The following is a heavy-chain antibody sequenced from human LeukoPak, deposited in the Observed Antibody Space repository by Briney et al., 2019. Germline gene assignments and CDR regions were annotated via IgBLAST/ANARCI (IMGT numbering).Heavy chain of an antibody. V-gene: IGHV3-30-3*01. Sequence: GGSLRLSCAASGFTFSSYAMHWVRQAPGQGLGWVAVISYDGSNKYYADSVKGRFTISRDNSKNTLYLQMNSLRAEDTAVYYCARGDYDFWSGYYRGPFDYWGQGTLVTVSS. D-gene: IGHD3-3*01. CDR1: GFTFSSYA. CDR3: ARGDYDFWSGYYRGPFDY. CDR2: ISYDGSNK. J-gene: IGHJ4*02.